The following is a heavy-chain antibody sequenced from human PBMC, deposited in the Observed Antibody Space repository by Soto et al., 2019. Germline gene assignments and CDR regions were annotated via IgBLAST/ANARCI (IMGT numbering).Heavy chain of an antibody. V-gene: IGHV3-30*18. CDR2: ISYPGSHN. J-gene: IGHJ4*02. CDR3: AKDRTTIFGVVTYDN. Sequence: HVQLVESGGGVIQPGKSLGLSCAASGFTFSSYAMHWVRQAPGKGLEWVAFISYPGSHNYYADSVKGRFTISRDNSKNTLYLQMNSLSPEDTSVYFCAKDRTTIFGVVTYDNWCQGTLVTVYS. CDR1: GFTFSSYA. D-gene: IGHD3-3*01.